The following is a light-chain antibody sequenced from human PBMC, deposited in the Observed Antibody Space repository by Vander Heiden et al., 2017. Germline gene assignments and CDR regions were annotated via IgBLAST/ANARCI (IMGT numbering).Light chain of an antibody. CDR1: SGHSSYA. CDR3: QTWDTGIQV. Sequence: QLVLTQSPSASASLGAPVKLTCTLSSGHSSYAIAWHQQQPEKGHRYLMKLNSDGSHTKGAGIPDRFSGSSSGAERYLTISSLQSDDEADYYCQTWDTGIQVFGTGTKVTVL. J-gene: IGLJ1*01. V-gene: IGLV4-69*01. CDR2: LNSDGSH.